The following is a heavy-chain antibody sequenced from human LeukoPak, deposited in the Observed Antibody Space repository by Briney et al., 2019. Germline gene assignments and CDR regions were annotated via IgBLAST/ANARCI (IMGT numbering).Heavy chain of an antibody. CDR2: TYDTGST. J-gene: IGHJ4*02. V-gene: IGHV4-59*01. CDR3: ARLPPSHLGYFDY. Sequence: SETLSLTCSVSGGSISRNYWNWIRQPAGKGPEWIGYTYDTGSTIYTPSLKSRVTISLETSRNQVSLKLISVTATDTAVYYCARLPPSHLGYFDYWGQGIPVTVSS. CDR1: GGSISRNY. D-gene: IGHD3-3*02.